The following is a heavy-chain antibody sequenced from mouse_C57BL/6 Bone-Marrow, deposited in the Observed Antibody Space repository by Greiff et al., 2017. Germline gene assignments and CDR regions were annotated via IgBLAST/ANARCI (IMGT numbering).Heavy chain of an antibody. Sequence: QVQLQQPGAELVMPGASVKLSCKASGYTFTSYWMHWVKQRPGQGLEWIGEIDPSDSYTNYNQKFKGKSTLTVDKSSSTAYMQLSSLTSEDSAVYYCASDYADAMDYGDQGTSVTVSA. D-gene: IGHD1-1*01. J-gene: IGHJ4*01. CDR1: GYTFTSYW. V-gene: IGHV1-69*01. CDR3: ASDYADAMDY. CDR2: IDPSDSYT.